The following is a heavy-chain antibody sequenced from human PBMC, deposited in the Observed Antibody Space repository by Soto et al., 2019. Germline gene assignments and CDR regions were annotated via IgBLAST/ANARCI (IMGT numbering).Heavy chain of an antibody. CDR1: GGSISGYY. J-gene: IGHJ4*02. Sequence: QVQLQESDPGLVKPSETLSLTCTVSGGSISGYYWSWIRQPAGKGLEWIGRVYTSGSTNYNPSLKSRVTMSVDTSKNQFSLKLSSVTAADTAVYYCARDIAAAGMGAYYFDYWGQGTLVTVSS. D-gene: IGHD6-13*01. CDR3: ARDIAAAGMGAYYFDY. CDR2: VYTSGST. V-gene: IGHV4-4*07.